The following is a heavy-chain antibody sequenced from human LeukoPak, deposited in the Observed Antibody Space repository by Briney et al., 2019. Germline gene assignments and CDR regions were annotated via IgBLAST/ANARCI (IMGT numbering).Heavy chain of an antibody. CDR2: ITSDGSGT. D-gene: IGHD2-2*01. CDR1: GFTFSSYA. V-gene: IGHV3-74*01. Sequence: GGSLRLSCAASGFTFSSYAMSWVRQAPGKGLVWVSRITSDGSGTNYADSVKGRFTISRDNAKNTLYLQMNSLRVEDTAVYYCVNLGYCTTSSCQPWGQGTLVIVSS. J-gene: IGHJ4*02. CDR3: VNLGYCTTSSCQP.